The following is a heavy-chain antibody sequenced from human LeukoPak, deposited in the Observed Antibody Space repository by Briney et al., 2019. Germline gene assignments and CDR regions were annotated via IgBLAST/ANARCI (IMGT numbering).Heavy chain of an antibody. J-gene: IGHJ3*02. V-gene: IGHV4-39*01. CDR1: GGSISSSSYY. CDR2: IYYSGST. CDR3: ARLPGDDAFDI. Sequence: PSETLSLTCTVSGGSISSSSYYWGWIRQPPGKGLEWIGSIYYSGSTYYNPSLKSRVTISVDTSKNQFSLKLSSVTAADTAVYYCARLPGDDAFDIWGQGTMVTVSS. D-gene: IGHD7-27*01.